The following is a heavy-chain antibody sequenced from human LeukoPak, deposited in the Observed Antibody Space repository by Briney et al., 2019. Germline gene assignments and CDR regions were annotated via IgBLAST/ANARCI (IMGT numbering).Heavy chain of an antibody. J-gene: IGHJ6*03. Sequence: PGGSLRLSCAASGFTFSSYDMSWVRQTPRKGLEWVSAISGSGGGTYYADSVKGRFTISRDNSKNTLYLQMNSLRAEDTAVYYCAKGRGRYGSGSYLTYYYYYMDVWGKGTTVTVSS. CDR2: ISGSGGGT. CDR3: AKGRGRYGSGSYLTYYYYYMDV. V-gene: IGHV3-23*01. CDR1: GFTFSSYD. D-gene: IGHD3-10*01.